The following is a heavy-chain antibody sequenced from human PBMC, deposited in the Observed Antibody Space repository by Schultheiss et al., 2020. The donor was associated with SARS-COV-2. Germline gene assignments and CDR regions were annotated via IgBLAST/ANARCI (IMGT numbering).Heavy chain of an antibody. J-gene: IGHJ6*02. D-gene: IGHD3-10*01. CDR2: INHSGST. Sequence: SETLSLTCAVYGGSFSGYYWSWIRQPPGKGLEWIGEINHSGSTNYNPSLKSRVTISVDTSKNQFSLKLSSVTAADTAVYYCARYGSGSRFFYYYGMDVWGQGTTVTVSS. CDR1: GGSFSGYY. V-gene: IGHV4-34*01. CDR3: ARYGSGSRFFYYYGMDV.